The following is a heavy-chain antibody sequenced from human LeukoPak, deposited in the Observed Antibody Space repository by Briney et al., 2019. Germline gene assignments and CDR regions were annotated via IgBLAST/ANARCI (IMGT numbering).Heavy chain of an antibody. J-gene: IGHJ4*02. CDR1: GGSFSGYY. D-gene: IGHD3-22*01. V-gene: IGHV4-34*01. CDR3: ARGIYDSSGYYFFDY. Sequence: SETLSLTCAVYGGSFSGYYWSWIRQPPGKGLEWIGEINHSGSTNYNPSLKSRATISVDTSKNQFSLKLSSVTAADTAVYYCARGIYDSSGYYFFDYWGQGTLVTVSS. CDR2: INHSGST.